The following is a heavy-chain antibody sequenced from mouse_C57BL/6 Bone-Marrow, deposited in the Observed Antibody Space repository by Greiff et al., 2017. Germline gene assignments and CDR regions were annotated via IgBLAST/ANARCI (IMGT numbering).Heavy chain of an antibody. V-gene: IGHV14-4*01. D-gene: IGHD1-1*01. Sequence: EVQLQQSGAELVRPGASVKLSCTASGYTFKDDYMHWVKQRPEQGLEWIGWIDPENGDTDYASKFQGKATITADTSSNTAYLQLSSLTSEDSAVYCWTTYYGSSGGYFDYWGQGTTLTVSS. CDR1: GYTFKDDY. CDR3: TTYYGSSGGYFDY. J-gene: IGHJ2*01. CDR2: IDPENGDT.